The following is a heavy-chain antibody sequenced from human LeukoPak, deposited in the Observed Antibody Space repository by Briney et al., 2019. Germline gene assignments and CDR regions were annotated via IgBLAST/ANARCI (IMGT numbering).Heavy chain of an antibody. CDR2: ISSSSSTI. D-gene: IGHD5-18*01. CDR1: GFTFSSYS. CDR3: ARGDTVPLFRAHFYMDV. J-gene: IGHJ6*03. Sequence: GGSLRLSCAASGFTFSSYSMNWVRQAPGKGLEWVSYISSSSSTIYYADSVKGRFTISRDNAKNSLYLQMNSLRAEDTAVYYCARGDTVPLFRAHFYMDVWGKGTTVTVSS. V-gene: IGHV3-48*01.